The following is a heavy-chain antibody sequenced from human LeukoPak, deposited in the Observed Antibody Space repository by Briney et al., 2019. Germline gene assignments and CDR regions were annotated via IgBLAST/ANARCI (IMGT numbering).Heavy chain of an antibody. V-gene: IGHV1-46*01. D-gene: IGHD2-2*03. J-gene: IGHJ3*02. CDR1: GYSFTTFY. CDR2: INPSGGTT. Sequence: ASVKVSCKASGYSFTTFYMHWVRQAPGQGLEWIGIINPSGGTTSQAQKFQGRVTMTRDTSTSTVYMELSSLRSEDTAVCYCASLATIGSDSFGIWGQGTMVTVSS. CDR3: ASLATIGSDSFGI.